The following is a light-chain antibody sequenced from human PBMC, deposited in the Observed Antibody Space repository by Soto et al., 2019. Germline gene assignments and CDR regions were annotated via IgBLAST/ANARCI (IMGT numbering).Light chain of an antibody. CDR1: QTITNW. J-gene: IGKJ3*01. CDR2: DDS. CDR3: PPYKSFWT. V-gene: IGKV1-5*01. Sequence: DIKMTKSPSIRSASVGERAIINGRSSQTITNWLAWYQQKPGKDPRLLIYDDSSLESWVPSRFSGSGSGTEFTLTISSLQPEDFATYYCPPYKSFWTFGTGTQVDIK.